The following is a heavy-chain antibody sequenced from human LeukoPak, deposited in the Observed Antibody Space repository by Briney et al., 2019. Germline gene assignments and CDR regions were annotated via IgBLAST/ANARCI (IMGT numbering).Heavy chain of an antibody. D-gene: IGHD3/OR15-3a*01. V-gene: IGHV3-23*01. CDR2: ISGSGGST. J-gene: IGHJ4*02. CDR1: GFTFSSYA. CDR3: AKDGTELYYFDY. Sequence: AGGSLRLSCAASGFTFSSYAMSSVRQAPGKGLEWVSAISGSGGSTYYADSVKGRFTISRDNSKNTLYLQMNSLRAEDTAVYYCAKDGTELYYFDYWGQGTLVTVSS.